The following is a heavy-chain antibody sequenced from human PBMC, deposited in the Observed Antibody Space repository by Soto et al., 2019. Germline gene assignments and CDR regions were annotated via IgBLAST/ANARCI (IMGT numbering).Heavy chain of an antibody. CDR2: ISGSGGST. D-gene: IGHD6-13*01. CDR1: GFTFSSYA. CDR3: AKAVSSSWYYTGNSWFDP. V-gene: IGHV3-23*01. Sequence: GGALRRSCAASGFTFSSYAMIWVHQAPGKGLEWVSAISGSGGSTYYADSVKGRFTISRDNSKNTLYLQMNSLRAEDTAVYYCAKAVSSSWYYTGNSWFDPWGQGTLVTVSS. J-gene: IGHJ5*02.